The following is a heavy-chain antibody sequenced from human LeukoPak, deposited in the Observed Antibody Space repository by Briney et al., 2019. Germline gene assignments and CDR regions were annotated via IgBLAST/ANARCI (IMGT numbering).Heavy chain of an antibody. V-gene: IGHV5-51*01. CDR3: ARIEYSSSSYYYYFIDV. Sequence: GESLKLSCKVSGYSFTSYWIGWVRQMPGKGLEGMGIIYPGDSDTRYSPSFQGQVTISADKSITTPYLQWSPLNASDTAMFYCARIEYSSSSYYYYFIDVGGKETTATAPS. CDR1: GYSFTSYW. J-gene: IGHJ6*03. D-gene: IGHD6-6*01. CDR2: IYPGDSDT.